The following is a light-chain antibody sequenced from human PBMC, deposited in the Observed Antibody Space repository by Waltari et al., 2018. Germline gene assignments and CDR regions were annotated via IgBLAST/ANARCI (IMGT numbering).Light chain of an antibody. Sequence: SYELTQPPSVSVSPGQTARITCSGDALTNQYAYWYQQKPGQAPVLVIYKDNSRPSGIPDRFAGSSSGAERYLTISSLQSEDEADYYCQTGGFGIWVFGGGTKLTVL. CDR3: QTGGFGIWV. V-gene: IGLV3-25*02. J-gene: IGLJ3*02. CDR2: KDN. CDR1: ALTNQY.